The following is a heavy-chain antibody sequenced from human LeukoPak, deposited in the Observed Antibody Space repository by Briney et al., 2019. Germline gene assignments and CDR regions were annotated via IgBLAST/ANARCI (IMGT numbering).Heavy chain of an antibody. CDR1: GFTFSSYG. Sequence: GGSLRLSCAASGFTFSSYGMSWVRQAPGKGLEWVSAISGTGSSTYYADSVKGRFTISRDNSKNTLYLQMNSLRAEDTAVYYCAKVDSSGWYVSPPDYWGQGTLVTVSS. CDR3: AKVDSSGWYVSPPDY. J-gene: IGHJ4*02. V-gene: IGHV3-23*01. CDR2: ISGTGSST. D-gene: IGHD6-19*01.